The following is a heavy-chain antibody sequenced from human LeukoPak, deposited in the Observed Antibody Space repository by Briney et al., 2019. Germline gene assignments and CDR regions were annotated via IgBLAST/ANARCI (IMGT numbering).Heavy chain of an antibody. Sequence: AASVKVSCKASGYTFSSYYMHWVRQAPGQGLEWMGIINPSGDSTRYAQKFQGRVTMTRGTSTSTVYMELSSLTSEDTAVYYCARVPPYFYESSGYTRREDYWGQGTLVTVSS. V-gene: IGHV1-46*01. CDR1: GYTFSSYY. D-gene: IGHD3-22*01. CDR3: ARVPPYFYESSGYTRREDY. CDR2: INPSGDST. J-gene: IGHJ4*02.